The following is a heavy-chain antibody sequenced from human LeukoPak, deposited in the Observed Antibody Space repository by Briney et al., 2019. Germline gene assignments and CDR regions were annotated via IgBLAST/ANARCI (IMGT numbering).Heavy chain of an antibody. V-gene: IGHV1-46*01. J-gene: IGHJ4*02. CDR1: GYTFITYN. CDR3: ARDGRSSSPRLAY. CDR2: IIPSGNIT. D-gene: IGHD2-2*01. Sequence: GASVNVSCKTSGYTFITYNLHWVRQAPGQGLEWMGMIIPSGNITTYAQKFQGRVTMTGDTSTSTVYMILSSLRSEDTAVYYCARDGRSSSPRLAYWGQGSLVTVSS.